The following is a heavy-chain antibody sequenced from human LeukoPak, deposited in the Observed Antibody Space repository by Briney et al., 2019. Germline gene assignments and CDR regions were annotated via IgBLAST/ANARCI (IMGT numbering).Heavy chain of an antibody. CDR2: IYYNGHT. D-gene: IGHD3-16*01. Sequence: SETLSLTCTVSGGSISNGGYYWSWIRQLPGKGLEWIGYIYYNGHTYYNPSLKSRVTISVDTSKNQFSLELSSVTAADTAVYYCARGRGPIARYWYLDLWGRGTLVTVSS. J-gene: IGHJ2*01. V-gene: IGHV4-31*03. CDR1: GGSISNGGYY. CDR3: ARGRGPIARYWYLDL.